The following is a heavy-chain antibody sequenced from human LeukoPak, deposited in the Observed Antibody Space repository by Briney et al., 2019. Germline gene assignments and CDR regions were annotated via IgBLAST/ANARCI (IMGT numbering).Heavy chain of an antibody. V-gene: IGHV4-59*07. CDR3: ARARASRGGLYSSNYVFDY. Sequence: ADPLSLPCTLWGGPLSSYYGRWLRQPPGKGLVGIGYIYHSGSTNYNPSLKSRVTISVDTSKNQFSLKLSSVTAADTAVYYCARARASRGGLYSSNYVFDYWGQGTLVTVSS. D-gene: IGHD4-11*01. CDR2: IYHSGST. J-gene: IGHJ4*02. CDR1: GGPLSSYY.